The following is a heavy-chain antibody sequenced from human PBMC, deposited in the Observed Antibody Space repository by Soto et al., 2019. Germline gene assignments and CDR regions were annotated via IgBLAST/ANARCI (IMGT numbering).Heavy chain of an antibody. CDR3: TSRYCTSTSCTPLDAMDV. V-gene: IGHV3-73*01. D-gene: IGHD2-2*01. J-gene: IGHJ6*02. Sequence: PGGSLRLSCAASGFPFSGSALHWVRQASGKGLEWVGRIRSKSNSYATAYAASVKGRFTISRDDSKNMAYLQMNSLKTEDTAVYYCTSRYCTSTSCTPLDAMDVWGQGTTVTVSS. CDR2: IRSKSNSYAT. CDR1: GFPFSGSA.